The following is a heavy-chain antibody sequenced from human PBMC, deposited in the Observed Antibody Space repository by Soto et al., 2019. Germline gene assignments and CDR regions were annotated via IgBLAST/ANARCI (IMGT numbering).Heavy chain of an antibody. V-gene: IGHV3-30-3*01. CDR1: GFTFSSYA. J-gene: IGHJ6*02. CDR2: ISYDGSNK. CDR3: ARWGYSGSYDRNYYYGMDV. Sequence: QVQLVESGGGVVQPGRSLRLSCAASGFTFSSYAMHWVRQAPGKGLEWVAVISYDGSNKYYADSVKGRFTISRDNSKNTLYLQMNSLRAEDTAVYYCARWGYSGSYDRNYYYGMDVWGQGTTVTVSS. D-gene: IGHD1-26*01.